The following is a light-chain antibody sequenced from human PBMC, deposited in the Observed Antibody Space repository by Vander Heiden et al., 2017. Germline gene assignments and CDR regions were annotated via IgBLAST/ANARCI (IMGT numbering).Light chain of an antibody. CDR2: DAS. Sequence: DIQMTQSPASLSASVGDRVTITCQASQDISNHLNWYHQKPGKAPKVLIYDASNLETDFTFTISSLQPEDIATYYCQQYQHQITFGQGTRLEIK. V-gene: IGKV1-33*01. J-gene: IGKJ5*01. CDR1: QDISNH. CDR3: QQYQHQIT.